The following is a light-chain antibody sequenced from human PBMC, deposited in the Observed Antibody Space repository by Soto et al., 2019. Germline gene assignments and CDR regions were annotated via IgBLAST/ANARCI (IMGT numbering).Light chain of an antibody. Sequence: QSVLTQPPSVSGTPGQRVTISCSGSSSNIGRYAVNWYQQLPGTAPKLLMYNNYQRPSGVPDRFSGSKSGTSASLAISGLQSEDEADYYCAVWDDSLSGRVFGGGTKLTVL. CDR2: NNY. CDR1: SSNIGRYA. CDR3: AVWDDSLSGRV. J-gene: IGLJ3*02. V-gene: IGLV1-44*01.